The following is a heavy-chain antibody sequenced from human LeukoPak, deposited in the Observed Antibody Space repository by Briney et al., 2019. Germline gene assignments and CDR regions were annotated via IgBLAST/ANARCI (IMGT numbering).Heavy chain of an antibody. CDR2: ISYDGSNK. CDR1: GFTFSSYA. D-gene: IGHD2-2*01. CDR3: ARSLRGYCSSTSCYGMTDY. Sequence: PGGSLRLSCAASGFTFSSYAMHWVRQAPGKGLEWVAVISYDGSNKYYADSVKGRFTISRDNSKNTLYLQMNSLRAEDTAVYYCARSLRGYCSSTSCYGMTDYWGQGTLVTVSS. V-gene: IGHV3-30-3*01. J-gene: IGHJ4*02.